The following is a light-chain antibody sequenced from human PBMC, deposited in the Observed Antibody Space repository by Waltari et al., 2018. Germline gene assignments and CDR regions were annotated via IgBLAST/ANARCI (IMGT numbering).Light chain of an antibody. CDR3: QQYNSAPLT. CDR2: KAS. CDR1: QSISSW. J-gene: IGKJ4*01. Sequence: DIQMTQSPSSLSASVGDKVTITCQASQSISSWLVWYQQKPGKAPKSLVYKASSLESGVPLRFSGSGSVTDCTLTISSLQPEDFATYYCQQYNSAPLTFGGGTKVEIK. V-gene: IGKV1D-16*01.